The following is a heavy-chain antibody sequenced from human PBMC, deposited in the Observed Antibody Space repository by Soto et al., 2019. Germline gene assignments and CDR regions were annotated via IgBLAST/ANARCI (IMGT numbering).Heavy chain of an antibody. CDR3: AREAIVAGATTGMDV. D-gene: IGHD1-26*01. V-gene: IGHV1-69*13. CDR2: IIPIFGTA. Sequence: SVKVSCKASGGTFSSYAISWVRQAPGQGLEWMGGIIPIFGTANYAQKFQGRVTITADESTSTVYMELSRLRSDDTAVYYCAREAIVAGATTGMDVWGQGTTVTVSS. CDR1: GGTFSSYA. J-gene: IGHJ6*02.